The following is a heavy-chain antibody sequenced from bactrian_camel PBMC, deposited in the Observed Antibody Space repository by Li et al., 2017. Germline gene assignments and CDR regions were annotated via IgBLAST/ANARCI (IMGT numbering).Heavy chain of an antibody. CDR2: IDSDGRIR. J-gene: IGHJ4*01. Sequence: HVQLVESGGGSAQAGGSLRLSCVASGYTYSSYCMGWFRQAPGKEGEGVASIDSDGRIRDTNSVKGRFIISKNNAKLTLYLDMNYLQPEDTGMYYCAVGYANSCDLPIGRYWGQGTQVTVS. D-gene: IGHD5*01. CDR3: AVGYANSCDLPIGRY. V-gene: IGHV3S6*01. CDR1: GYTYSSYC.